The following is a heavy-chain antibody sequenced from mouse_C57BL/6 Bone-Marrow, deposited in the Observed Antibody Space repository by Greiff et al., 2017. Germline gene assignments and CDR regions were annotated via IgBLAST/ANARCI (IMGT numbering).Heavy chain of an antibody. V-gene: IGHV1-64*01. J-gene: IGHJ2*01. CDR1: GYTFTSYW. D-gene: IGHD2-5*01. CDR3: AREGAYYSNFDY. CDR2: IHPNSGST. Sequence: VQLQQPGAELVKPGASVKLSCKASGYTFTSYWMHWVKQRPGQGLEWIGMIHPNSGSTNYNEKFKSKATLTVDKSSSTAYMQLSSLTSEDSAVYYCAREGAYYSNFDYWGQGTTLTVSS.